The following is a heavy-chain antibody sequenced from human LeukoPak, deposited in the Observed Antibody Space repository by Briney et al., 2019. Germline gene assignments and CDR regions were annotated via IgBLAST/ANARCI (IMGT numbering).Heavy chain of an antibody. Sequence: GGSLRLSCAASGFTFSSYAMSWVRQAPGKGLEWVSANSGSGGSTYYADSVKGRFTISRDNSKNTLYLQMNSLRAEDTAVYYCAKDRFGIAAAGTNWFDPWGQGTLVTVSS. CDR2: NSGSGGST. J-gene: IGHJ5*02. D-gene: IGHD6-13*01. CDR3: AKDRFGIAAAGTNWFDP. V-gene: IGHV3-23*01. CDR1: GFTFSSYA.